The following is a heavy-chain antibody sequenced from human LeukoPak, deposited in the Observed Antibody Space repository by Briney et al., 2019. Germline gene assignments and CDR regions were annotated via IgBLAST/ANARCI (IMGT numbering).Heavy chain of an antibody. V-gene: IGHV4-31*03. D-gene: IGHD1-26*01. Sequence: SETLSLTCTVSGGSISSGGYYWSWIRQHPGKGLERIGYIYYSGSTYYNPSLKSRVTISVDTSKNQFSLKLSSVTAADTAVYYCARDVYSGSEYYFDYWGQGTLVTVSS. CDR2: IYYSGST. CDR3: ARDVYSGSEYYFDY. CDR1: GGSISSGGYY. J-gene: IGHJ4*02.